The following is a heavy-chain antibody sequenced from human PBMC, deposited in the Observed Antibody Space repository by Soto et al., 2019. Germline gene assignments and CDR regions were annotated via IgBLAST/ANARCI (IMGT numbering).Heavy chain of an antibody. D-gene: IGHD5-12*01. CDR3: ARIYSGYDGAGAFDI. CDR2: IYYTGST. J-gene: IGHJ3*02. CDR1: GGSISSSAYF. Sequence: QLQVQESGPGLVKPSETLSLTCTVSGGSISSSAYFWGWIRQPPGKGLEWIGNIYYTGSTSYNPSLMSRITIAFDTSENRFSLKLSPASAAEASVYCCARIYSGYDGAGAFDIWGQGTRVTVSS. V-gene: IGHV4-39*01.